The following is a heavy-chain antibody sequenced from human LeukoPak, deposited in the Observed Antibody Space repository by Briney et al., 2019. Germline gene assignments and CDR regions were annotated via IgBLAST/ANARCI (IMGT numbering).Heavy chain of an antibody. Sequence: ASVKVSCKASGYTFTGYYMHWVRQAPGQGLEWMGWINPNSGGTNYARKFQGRVTMTRDTSISTAYMELSRLRSDDTAVYYCARDSYSRGFNWFDPWGQGTLVTVSS. CDR3: ARDSYSRGFNWFDP. V-gene: IGHV1-2*02. J-gene: IGHJ5*02. CDR2: INPNSGGT. D-gene: IGHD6-13*01. CDR1: GYTFTGYY.